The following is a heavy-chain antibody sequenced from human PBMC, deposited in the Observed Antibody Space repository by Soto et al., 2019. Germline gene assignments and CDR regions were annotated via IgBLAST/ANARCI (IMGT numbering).Heavy chain of an antibody. J-gene: IGHJ5*02. Sequence: GESLRISCKGSGYSFSTYWIGWVRQMPGKGLEWMGIIYPGDSDTRYSPSFQGQVTISADKSISTAYLQWSSLKASDTAMYYCARSYPGTYNWFDPSGQGTLVTVSS. CDR2: IYPGDSDT. CDR1: GYSFSTYW. D-gene: IGHD3-10*01. V-gene: IGHV5-51*01. CDR3: ARSYPGTYNWFDP.